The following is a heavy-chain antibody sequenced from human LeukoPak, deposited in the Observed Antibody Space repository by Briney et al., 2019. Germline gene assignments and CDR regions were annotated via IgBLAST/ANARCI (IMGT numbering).Heavy chain of an antibody. CDR2: ISGSGGST. Sequence: PGGSLRLSCAASGFTFSSYAMSWVCQAPGKGLEWVSAISGSGGSTYYADSVKGRFTISRDNSKNTLYLQMDSLRAEDTAVYYCAKFSNEVFDYWGQGTLVTVSS. J-gene: IGHJ4*02. D-gene: IGHD1-1*01. CDR3: AKFSNEVFDY. V-gene: IGHV3-23*01. CDR1: GFTFSSYA.